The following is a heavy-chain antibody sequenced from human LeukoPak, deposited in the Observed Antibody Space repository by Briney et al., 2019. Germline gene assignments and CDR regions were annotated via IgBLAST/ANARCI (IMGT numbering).Heavy chain of an antibody. J-gene: IGHJ4*02. D-gene: IGHD3-22*01. Sequence: SETLSLTCTVSGGSISSSSYYWGRIRQPPGKGLEWIGSIYYSGSTYYNPSLKSRVTISVDTSKNQFSLKLSSVTAADTAVYYCTGDYYDSSGYYYHPDYWGQGTLVTVSS. CDR3: TGDYYDSSGYYYHPDY. CDR2: IYYSGST. CDR1: GGSISSSSYY. V-gene: IGHV4-39*01.